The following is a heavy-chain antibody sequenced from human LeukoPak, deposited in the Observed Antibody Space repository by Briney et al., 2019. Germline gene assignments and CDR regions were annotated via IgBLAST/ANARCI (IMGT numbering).Heavy chain of an antibody. V-gene: IGHV3-30-3*01. CDR3: ARTSSIDY. J-gene: IGHJ4*02. Sequence: GGSLRLSCAASGFTFSSYAMHWVRQAPGKGLEWVAVISYDGSNKYYADSVKGRFTISRDNSKNTLYLQMNSLRAEDTAVCYCARTSSIDYWGQGTLVTVSS. CDR2: ISYDGSNK. CDR1: GFTFSSYA.